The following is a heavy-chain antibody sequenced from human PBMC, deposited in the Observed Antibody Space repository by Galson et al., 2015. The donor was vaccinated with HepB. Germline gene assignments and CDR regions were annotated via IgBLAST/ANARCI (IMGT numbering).Heavy chain of an antibody. CDR2: ISGYDGST. D-gene: IGHD1-7*01. CDR1: GYTFSNYG. Sequence: SVKVSCKASGYTFSNYGLSWVRQAPGQGLEWMGWISGYDGSTNCAPKFQGRVTMTTQTSTGTAYIELRSLRSDDTAVYYCARDSRLELRLNDYYSYGMDIWGQGTAVTVSS. V-gene: IGHV1-18*01. CDR3: ARDSRLELRLNDYYSYGMDI. J-gene: IGHJ6*02.